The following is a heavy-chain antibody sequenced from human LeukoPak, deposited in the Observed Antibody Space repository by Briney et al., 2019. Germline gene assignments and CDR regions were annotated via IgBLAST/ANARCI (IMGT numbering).Heavy chain of an antibody. CDR1: GYNFDNYW. CDR3: AREQQLVLFDY. CDR2: IFPGDSNT. J-gene: IGHJ4*02. Sequence: GESLKISCKGSGYNFDNYWIAWVRQMPGKGLGWMGIIFPGDSNTRYSPSFQGQVTISADKSINTAYLQWSSLKASDTAIYYCAREQQLVLFDYWGQGALVTVSS. V-gene: IGHV5-51*01. D-gene: IGHD1-1*01.